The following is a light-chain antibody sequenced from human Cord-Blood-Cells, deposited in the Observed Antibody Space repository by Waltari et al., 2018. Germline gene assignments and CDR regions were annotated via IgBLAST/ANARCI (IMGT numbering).Light chain of an antibody. J-gene: IGLJ2*01. CDR2: DIS. Sequence: SALPQPASGSGSPGQSLTLSCTGTSSDVGGYNYVSWYQQHPDKAPKLMIYDISNRPPAVSNRFSGSTYGNTASLTISGLQAEDEADYYCSSYTSSSTPVVFGGGPKLTVL. CDR3: SSYTSSSTPVV. V-gene: IGLV2-14*01. CDR1: SSDVGGYNY.